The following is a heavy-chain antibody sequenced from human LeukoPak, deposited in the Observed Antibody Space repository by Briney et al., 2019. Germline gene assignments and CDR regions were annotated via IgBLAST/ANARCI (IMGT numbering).Heavy chain of an antibody. V-gene: IGHV4-30-4*08. J-gene: IGHJ5*02. CDR1: GGSISSGDYY. Sequence: SQTLSLTCTGSGGSISSGDYYWSWIRQPPGKGLEWTGYIYYSGSTYYNPSLKSRVTISVDTSKNQFSLKLSSLTDADTAVYYCARAPAATNWFDPWGQGTLVTVSS. CDR2: IYYSGST. CDR3: ARAPAATNWFDP. D-gene: IGHD2-15*01.